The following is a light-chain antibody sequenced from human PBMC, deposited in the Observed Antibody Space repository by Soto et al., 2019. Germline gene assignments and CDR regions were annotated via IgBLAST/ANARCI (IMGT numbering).Light chain of an antibody. CDR2: DAS. Sequence: DIQMTQSPSTLSAFVGDRVTITCRASQSIGRWLAWYQQKPGKAPKLLIYDASSLESGVPSRFSGSGSGTEFTLTIXSLQPDDFATYYCQQYNTYSPERTFGQGTKV. V-gene: IGKV1-5*01. CDR1: QSIGRW. J-gene: IGKJ1*01. CDR3: QQYNTYSPERT.